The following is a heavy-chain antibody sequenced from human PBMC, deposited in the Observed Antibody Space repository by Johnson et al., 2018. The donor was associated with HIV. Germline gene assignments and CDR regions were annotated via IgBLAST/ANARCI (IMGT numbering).Heavy chain of an antibody. Sequence: VQLVESGGGLVQPGGSLKLSCAASGFTVSSNYMSWVRQAPGKGLEWVSVIYSGGGTYYADSVKGRFTISRDNSKNTLYLQMNSLRAEDTAVYYCAGKTGYDAFDIWGQGTMVTVSS. V-gene: IGHV3-66*02. D-gene: IGHD7-27*01. J-gene: IGHJ3*02. CDR1: GFTVSSNY. CDR2: IYSGGGT. CDR3: AGKTGYDAFDI.